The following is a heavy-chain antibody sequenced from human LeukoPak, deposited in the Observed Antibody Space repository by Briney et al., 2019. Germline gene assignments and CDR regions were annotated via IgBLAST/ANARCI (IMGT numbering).Heavy chain of an antibody. J-gene: IGHJ4*02. Sequence: SQTLSLTCAISGDSVSSNIAAWNWIRQSPSRGLEWLGRTFYRSKWHNEYAASVKSRITINPDTSKNQFSLQLNSVTPEDTAVYYCSRDVGGGLNYLDYWGQGTLVTVSS. CDR1: GDSVSSNIAA. CDR3: SRDVGGGLNYLDY. CDR2: TFYRSKWHN. D-gene: IGHD3-10*01. V-gene: IGHV6-1*01.